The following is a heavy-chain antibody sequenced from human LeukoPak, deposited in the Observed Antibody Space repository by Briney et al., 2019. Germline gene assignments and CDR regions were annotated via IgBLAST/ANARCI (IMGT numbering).Heavy chain of an antibody. CDR1: GGSISSSNYY. D-gene: IGHD3-16*01. V-gene: IGHV4-39*07. Sequence: PSETLSLTCTVSGGSISSSNYYWGWIRQPPGKGLEWIGSIFYSGTTYYDPSLKSRVTMSIDASKNQFSLNVSSVTAADTAVYYCGRSAGFVHFDHWGQGTLVTVTS. CDR2: IFYSGTT. CDR3: GRSAGFVHFDH. J-gene: IGHJ4*02.